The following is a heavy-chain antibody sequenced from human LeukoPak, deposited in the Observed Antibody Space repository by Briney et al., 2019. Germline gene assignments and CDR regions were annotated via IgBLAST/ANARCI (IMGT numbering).Heavy chain of an antibody. J-gene: IGHJ4*02. CDR3: AARSEDGPGFDY. V-gene: IGHV1-46*01. CDR1: GYTFTSYY. CDR2: INPSGGST. Sequence: ASVKVSCKASGYTFTSYYMHWVRQAPGQGLEWMGIINPSGGSTSYAQKFQERVTITRDMSTSTAYMELSSLRSEDTAVYYCAARSEDGPGFDYWGQGTLVTVSS.